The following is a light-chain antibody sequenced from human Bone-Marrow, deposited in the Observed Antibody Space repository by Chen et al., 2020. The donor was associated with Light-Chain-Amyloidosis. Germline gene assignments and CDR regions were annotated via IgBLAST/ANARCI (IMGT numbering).Light chain of an antibody. CDR1: SSNIGNNY. CDR3: SSWDDSLSGRV. CDR2: RSN. V-gene: IGLV1-47*01. J-gene: IGLJ3*02. Sequence: QSVLTQPPSSSGTPGQRVTISCSGSSSNIGNNYVYWYQHLPGTAPKLLIYRSNQLPAGVPDRFSRSESDTSASLVISGLRSEDGADYYCSSWDDSLSGRVFGGGTKLTVL.